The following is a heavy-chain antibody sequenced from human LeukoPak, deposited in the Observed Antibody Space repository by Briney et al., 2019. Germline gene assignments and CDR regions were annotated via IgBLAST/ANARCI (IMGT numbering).Heavy chain of an antibody. CDR1: DFPVSDNY. J-gene: IGHJ4*02. Sequence: PGGSLRLSCATSDFPVSDNYMSWVPQAPGRGLEWVSVISNDGVTDYADSVKGRFTISRDDSNDTVFLQMSSLRPEDTAVYYCGGSGSYYTPSYYWGQGTLVTVSS. CDR2: ISNDGVT. V-gene: IGHV3-53*01. CDR3: GGSGSYYTPSYY. D-gene: IGHD3-10*01.